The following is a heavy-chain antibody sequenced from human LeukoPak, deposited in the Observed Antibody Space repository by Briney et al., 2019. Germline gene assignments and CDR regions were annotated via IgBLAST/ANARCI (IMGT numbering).Heavy chain of an antibody. V-gene: IGHV4-59*01. CDR1: GGSISSYY. J-gene: IGHJ4*02. CDR3: ARATNPDYGDYVFDY. D-gene: IGHD4-17*01. CDR2: IYYSGST. Sequence: PSETLSLTCTVSGGSISSYYWSWIRQPPGKGLEWIGYIYYSGSTNYNPSLKSRVTISVDTSKNQFSLKLSSVTAADTAVYYCARATNPDYGDYVFDYWDQGTLVTVSS.